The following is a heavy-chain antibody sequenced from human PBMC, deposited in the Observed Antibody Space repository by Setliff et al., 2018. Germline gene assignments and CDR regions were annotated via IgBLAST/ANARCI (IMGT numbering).Heavy chain of an antibody. CDR1: GASISRTSYY. Sequence: PSETLSLTCNVSGASISRTSYYWGWIRQPPGKGLEWIGSVSFSGTTYYNPSLKNRGTISVDKSQTHFSLRLTSVTAADTAVYYCARHGGWSPFDFWGPGALVTVSS. CDR3: ARHGGWSPFDF. V-gene: IGHV4-39*01. D-gene: IGHD3-16*01. CDR2: VSFSGTT. J-gene: IGHJ4*02.